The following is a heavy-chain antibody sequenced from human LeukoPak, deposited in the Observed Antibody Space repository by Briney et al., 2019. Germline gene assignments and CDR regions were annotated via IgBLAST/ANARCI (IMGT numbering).Heavy chain of an antibody. CDR3: ARERESGSYDSSGPYSFDY. J-gene: IGHJ4*02. Sequence: GASVKVSCKASGYTFTSYGISWVRQAPGQRLEWMGWINAGNGYTKYSQRFQGRVTITRDTSASTSYMELSSLRSEDTAVYYCARERESGSYDSSGPYSFDYWGQGTLVTVSS. CDR2: INAGNGYT. D-gene: IGHD3-22*01. V-gene: IGHV1-3*01. CDR1: GYTFTSYG.